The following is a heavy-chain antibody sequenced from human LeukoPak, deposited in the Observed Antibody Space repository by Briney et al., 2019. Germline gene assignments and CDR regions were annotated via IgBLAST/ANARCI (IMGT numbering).Heavy chain of an antibody. CDR2: ISYDGSNK. J-gene: IGHJ4*02. D-gene: IGHD5-12*01. CDR3: ARSDSWLYYFDY. Sequence: GGSLRLSCAASGFTFSSYAMHWARQAPGKGLEWVAVISYDGSNKYYADSVKGRFTISRDNSKNALYLQMNSLRAEDTAVYYCARSDSWLYYFDYWGQGTLVTVSS. V-gene: IGHV3-30*01. CDR1: GFTFSSYA.